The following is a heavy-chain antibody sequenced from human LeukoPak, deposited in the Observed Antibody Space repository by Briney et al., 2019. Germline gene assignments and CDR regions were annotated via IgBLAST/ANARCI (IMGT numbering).Heavy chain of an antibody. CDR2: IYHSGST. CDR3: ARHKWIGELLPTPYGMDV. V-gene: IGHV4-4*02. J-gene: IGHJ6*02. D-gene: IGHD3-10*01. Sequence: PSGTLSLTCAVSGGSISSSNWWSWVRQPPGKGLEWIGEIYHSGSTNYNPSLKSRVTISVDKSKNQFSLKLSSVTAADTAVYYCARHKWIGELLPTPYGMDVWGQGTTVTVSS. CDR1: GGSISSSNW.